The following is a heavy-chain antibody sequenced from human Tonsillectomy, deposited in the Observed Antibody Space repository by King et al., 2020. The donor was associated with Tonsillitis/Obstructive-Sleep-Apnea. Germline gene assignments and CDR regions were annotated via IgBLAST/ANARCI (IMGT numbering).Heavy chain of an antibody. Sequence: VQLQQWGAGLLKPSETLSLTCAVHGGSFSGYLWSWIRQPPGKGLEWIGEINHSGSTNYNPSLKSRITISVDASKDKFSLKLSSLTAADTALYYCARDVRTGDVGYAFDIWGQGTMVAVSS. CDR3: ARDVRTGDVGYAFDI. CDR2: INHSGST. CDR1: GGSFSGYL. J-gene: IGHJ3*02. V-gene: IGHV4-34*01. D-gene: IGHD4-17*01.